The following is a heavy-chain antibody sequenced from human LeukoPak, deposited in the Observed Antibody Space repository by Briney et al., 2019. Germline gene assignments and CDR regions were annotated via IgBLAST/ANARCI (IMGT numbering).Heavy chain of an antibody. J-gene: IGHJ4*02. CDR3: AKLLLGGTAIFDY. CDR1: GYSISSGYY. CDR2: IYHSGST. Sequence: PSETLSLTCTVSGYSISSGYYRGWIRQPPGKGLEWIGSIYHSGSTYYNPSLKSRVTISVDTSKNQFSLKLSSVTAADTAVYYCAKLLLGGTAIFDYWGQGTLVTVSS. V-gene: IGHV4-38-2*02. D-gene: IGHD1-1*01.